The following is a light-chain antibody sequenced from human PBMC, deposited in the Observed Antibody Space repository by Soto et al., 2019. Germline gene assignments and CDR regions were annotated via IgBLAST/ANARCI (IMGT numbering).Light chain of an antibody. CDR1: SSDIGNYNY. CDR3: SSYTSTDTHVV. CDR2: GVS. Sequence: QSVLTQPASVSGSPGQSITISCTGTSSDIGNYNYVSWYQQHPGKAPKVMIYGVSNRPSGVSNRFSGSKSGNTASLTISGLQAGDEAHYYRSSYTSTDTHVVFGGGTKVTVL. J-gene: IGLJ2*01. V-gene: IGLV2-14*01.